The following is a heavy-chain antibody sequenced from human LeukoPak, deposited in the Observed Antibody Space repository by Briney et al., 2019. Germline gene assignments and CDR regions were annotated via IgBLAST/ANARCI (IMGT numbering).Heavy chain of an antibody. J-gene: IGHJ6*02. V-gene: IGHV1-18*01. Sequence: VASVKVSCKASGYTFTSYGISWVRQAPGQGLEWMGWISAYNGKTNYAQKLQGRVIMTTDTSTSTAYMELRSLRSDDTAVYYCARDLYGDYYYYGMDVWGQGTTVTVSS. CDR2: ISAYNGKT. CDR3: ARDLYGDYYYYGMDV. D-gene: IGHD4-17*01. CDR1: GYTFTSYG.